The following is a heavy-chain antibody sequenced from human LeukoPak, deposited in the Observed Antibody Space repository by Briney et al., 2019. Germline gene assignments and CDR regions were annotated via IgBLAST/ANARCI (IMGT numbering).Heavy chain of an antibody. J-gene: IGHJ4*02. CDR2: IRYDGSNK. D-gene: IGHD3-22*01. Sequence: GGSLRLSCAASGFTFSSYGMHWVRQAPGKGLEWVAFIRYDGSNKYCTDSVKGRFTISRDNSKNTLYLQMNSLRAEDTAVYYCAKDFSVYYYDSRVLDYWGQGTLVTVSS. CDR3: AKDFSVYYYDSRVLDY. V-gene: IGHV3-30*02. CDR1: GFTFSSYG.